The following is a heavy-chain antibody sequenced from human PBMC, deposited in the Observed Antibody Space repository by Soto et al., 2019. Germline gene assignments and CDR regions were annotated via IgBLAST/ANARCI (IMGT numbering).Heavy chain of an antibody. Sequence: GGSLRLSCAASGFPFSGSSMHWVRQASGKGLEWVGRIRSKANSYATAYAASVKGRFTISRDDSKNTAYLQMNSLKTEDTAVYYCTRHGSPQNWGQGTMVTVSS. CDR1: GFPFSGSS. V-gene: IGHV3-73*01. CDR2: IRSKANSYAT. CDR3: TRHGSPQN. J-gene: IGHJ3*01. D-gene: IGHD1-1*01.